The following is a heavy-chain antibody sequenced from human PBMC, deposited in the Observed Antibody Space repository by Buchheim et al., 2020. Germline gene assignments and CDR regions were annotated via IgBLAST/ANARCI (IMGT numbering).Heavy chain of an antibody. V-gene: IGHV1-46*01. CDR3: ARDACSGGSCYYYGMDV. J-gene: IGHJ6*02. Sequence: QVQLVQSGAEVKKPGASVKVSCKASGYTFTSYYMHWVRQAPGQGLEWMGIINPSGGSKSYAQKFQGRVTMTRDTSTSPVYMELSSLRSEDTAVYYCARDACSGGSCYYYGMDVWGQGTT. D-gene: IGHD2-15*01. CDR2: INPSGGSK. CDR1: GYTFTSYY.